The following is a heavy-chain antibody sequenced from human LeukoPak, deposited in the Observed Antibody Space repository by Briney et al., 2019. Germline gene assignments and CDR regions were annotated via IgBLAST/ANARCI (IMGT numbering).Heavy chain of an antibody. CDR2: ISYDGSNK. V-gene: IGHV3-30*18. Sequence: GRSLRLSCAASGFTFSSYGMHWVRQAPGKGLEWVAVISYDGSNKYYADSVKGRSTISRDNSKNTLHLQMNSLRAEDTAVYYCAKDYYGSGSYFWRSDYYYGMDVWGQGTTVTVSS. CDR3: AKDYYGSGSYFWRSDYYYGMDV. CDR1: GFTFSSYG. D-gene: IGHD3-10*01. J-gene: IGHJ6*02.